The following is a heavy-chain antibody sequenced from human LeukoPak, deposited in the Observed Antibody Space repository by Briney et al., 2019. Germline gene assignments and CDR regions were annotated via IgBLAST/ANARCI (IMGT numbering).Heavy chain of an antibody. Sequence: SVKVSCKASVGTFSSYAISWVRQAPGQGLEWMGGIIPIFGTANYAQKFQGRVTITADESTSTAYMELSSLRSEDTAVYYCARCIGGRSGYYLDAFDIWGQGTMVTVSS. D-gene: IGHD3-22*01. CDR2: IIPIFGTA. V-gene: IGHV1-69*13. CDR3: ARCIGGRSGYYLDAFDI. CDR1: VGTFSSYA. J-gene: IGHJ3*02.